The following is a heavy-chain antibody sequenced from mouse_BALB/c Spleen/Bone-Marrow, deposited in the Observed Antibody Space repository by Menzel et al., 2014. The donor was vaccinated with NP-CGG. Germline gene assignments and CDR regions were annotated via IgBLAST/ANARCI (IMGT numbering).Heavy chain of an antibody. CDR3: ARAGYRYDVGYAMDY. CDR2: ISHSGST. D-gene: IGHD2-14*01. Sequence: EVKLVESGPSLVKPSQTLSLPCSVTGDSIXSGYWNWIRKFPGNKLEYMGYISHSGSTYYNPSLKSRISITRDTSKNQYYLQLNSVTTEDTATYYCARAGYRYDVGYAMDYWGQGTSVTVSS. J-gene: IGHJ4*01. CDR1: GDSIXSGY. V-gene: IGHV3-8*02.